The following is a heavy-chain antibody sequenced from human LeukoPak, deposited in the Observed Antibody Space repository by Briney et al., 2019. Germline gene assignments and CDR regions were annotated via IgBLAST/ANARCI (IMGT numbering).Heavy chain of an antibody. V-gene: IGHV4-34*01. J-gene: IGHJ4*02. CDR2: INHSGST. CDR1: GGSFSGYY. Sequence: SETLSLTCAVYGGSFSGYYWSWIRQPPGKGLEWIGEINHSGSTNYNPSLKSRVTISVDTSKDQFSLKLSSVTAADTAVYYCARVFRAPRYSGFDYWGQGTLVTVSS. D-gene: IGHD6-6*01. CDR3: ARVFRAPRYSGFDY.